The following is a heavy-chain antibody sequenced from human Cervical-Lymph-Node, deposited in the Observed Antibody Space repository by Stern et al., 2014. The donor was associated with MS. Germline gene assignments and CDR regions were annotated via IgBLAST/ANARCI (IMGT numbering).Heavy chain of an antibody. CDR3: ARATDL. V-gene: IGHV4-59*01. CDR1: GASITSYS. J-gene: IGHJ5*02. CDR2: IYYRGNT. Sequence: VQLQESGPGLLRPSETLSLTCTVSGASITSYSWSWIRQPPGKGLEWIGYIYYRGNTNYNASLKGRVAISIGTSKTQFSLRLSSVTAADTAVYYCARATDLWGQGTLVTVSS.